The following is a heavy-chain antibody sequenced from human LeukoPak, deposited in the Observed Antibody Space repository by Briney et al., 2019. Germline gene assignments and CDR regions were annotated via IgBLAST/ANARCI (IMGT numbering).Heavy chain of an antibody. Sequence: GASVKVSCKASGYTFTGYYMHWVRQAPGQGPEWMGWINPNSGGTNYAQKFQGRVTMTRDTSISTAYMELSRLRSDDTAVYYCARTNDMEFFPFDVWGQGTMVTVSS. CDR3: ARTNDMEFFPFDV. CDR1: GYTFTGYY. J-gene: IGHJ3*01. V-gene: IGHV1-2*02. D-gene: IGHD3-10*01. CDR2: INPNSGGT.